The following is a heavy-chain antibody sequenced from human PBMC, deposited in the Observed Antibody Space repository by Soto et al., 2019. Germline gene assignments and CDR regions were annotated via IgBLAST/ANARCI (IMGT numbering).Heavy chain of an antibody. Sequence: QVQLLQSGAEVKKPGSSVKVSCKASGGTFSSYAISWVRQAPGQGLEWMGGIIPIFGTANYAQKFQGRVTITADESTSTAYMELSSLRSEDTAVYYCARDRTDFWSGYYPRNYYYYGMDVWGQGTTVTVSS. CDR1: GGTFSSYA. CDR3: ARDRTDFWSGYYPRNYYYYGMDV. CDR2: IIPIFGTA. D-gene: IGHD3-3*01. V-gene: IGHV1-69*12. J-gene: IGHJ6*02.